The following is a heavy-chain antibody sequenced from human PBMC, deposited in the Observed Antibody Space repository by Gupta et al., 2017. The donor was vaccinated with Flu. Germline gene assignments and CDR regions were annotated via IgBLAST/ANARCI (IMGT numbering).Heavy chain of an antibody. J-gene: IGHJ4*02. CDR1: GLTFSDYA. V-gene: IGHV3-23*01. CDR3: AKDRSGNPAIDY. CDR2: VGAGGDRT. D-gene: IGHD6-13*01. Sequence: EVQLLESGGGLVQPGGSLRLSCAASGLTFSDYAMNWVRQAPGKGLEWVSTVGAGGDRTYYADSVMGRFTISRDNSKNTLYLQMNSLRGDDMAVYYCAKDRSGNPAIDYWGQGTLVTVSA.